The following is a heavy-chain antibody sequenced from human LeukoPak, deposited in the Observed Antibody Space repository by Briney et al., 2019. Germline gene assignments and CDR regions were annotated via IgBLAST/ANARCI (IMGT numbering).Heavy chain of an antibody. CDR1: GYTFTGYY. CDR2: INPNSGGT. J-gene: IGHJ3*02. D-gene: IGHD5-18*01. CDR3: ASQVDTLGDDAFDI. Sequence: ASVKVSCKASGYTFTGYYMHWVRQAPGQGLEWMGWINPNSGGTNYAQKFQGRVTMTRDTSISTAYMELSRLRSDDTAVYHCASQVDTLGDDAFDIWGQGTMVTVSS. V-gene: IGHV1-2*02.